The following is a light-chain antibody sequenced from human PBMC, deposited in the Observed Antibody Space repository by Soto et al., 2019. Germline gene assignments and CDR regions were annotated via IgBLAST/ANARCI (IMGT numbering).Light chain of an antibody. Sequence: DIQMTQSPSSLSASVGDRVTVTCRASQSISSYLNWYQQKPGKAPKLLIYAASNLQSGVPSRFSGSGSGTDFTLTISSLQPEDFATYYCQQTYSIPLTFGAGTKVEIK. V-gene: IGKV1-39*01. J-gene: IGKJ4*01. CDR2: AAS. CDR1: QSISSY. CDR3: QQTYSIPLT.